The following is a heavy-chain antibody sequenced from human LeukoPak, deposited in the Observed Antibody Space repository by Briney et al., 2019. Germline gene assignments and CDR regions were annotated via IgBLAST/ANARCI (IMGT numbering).Heavy chain of an antibody. Sequence: SETLSLTCTLSGGSISTYYWSWIRQPPGKGLEWIGYIYHSGSTNYNPSLKSRVTISVDTSKNQFSLKLSSVTAADTAVDYCARXGGYASPIGYWGQGALVTVSS. D-gene: IGHD5-12*01. CDR2: IYHSGST. V-gene: IGHV4-59*01. J-gene: IGHJ4*02. CDR3: ARXGGYASPIGY. CDR1: GGSISTYY.